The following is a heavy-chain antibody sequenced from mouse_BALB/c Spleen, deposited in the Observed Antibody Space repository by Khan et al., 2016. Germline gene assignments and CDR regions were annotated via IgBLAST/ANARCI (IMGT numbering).Heavy chain of an antibody. V-gene: IGHV1S135*01. D-gene: IGHD2-5*01. CDR1: GYSFTSYY. Sequence: VQLKQSGPELMKPGASVKISCKASGYSFTSYYMHWVKQSHGKSLEWIGYIDPFNGGTSYNQNFKGKATLTVDKSSSTAYMHLSSLTSEDSAVYDGASSNQSFYAVDYWGQGTAVTVAS. CDR3: ASSNQSFYAVDY. CDR2: IDPFNGGT. J-gene: IGHJ4*01.